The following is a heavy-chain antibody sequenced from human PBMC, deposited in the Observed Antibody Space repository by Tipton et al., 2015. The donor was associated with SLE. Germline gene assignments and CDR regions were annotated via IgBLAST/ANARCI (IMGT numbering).Heavy chain of an antibody. CDR1: GGSISSGSYY. J-gene: IGHJ4*02. V-gene: IGHV4-39*07. Sequence: TLSLTCTVSGGSISSGSYYWGWIRQPPGKGLEWIGNIYRSGSTYYNPSLKSRVTISVDTSKNQFSLKLSSVTAADTAVYYCARGDGYNFDYWGQGTLVTVSS. D-gene: IGHD5-24*01. CDR2: IYRSGST. CDR3: ARGDGYNFDY.